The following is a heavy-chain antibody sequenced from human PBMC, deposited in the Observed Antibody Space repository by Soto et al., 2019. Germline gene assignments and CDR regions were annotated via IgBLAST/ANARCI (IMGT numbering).Heavy chain of an antibody. D-gene: IGHD2-2*01. CDR1: GYTFTSYG. J-gene: IGHJ4*02. Sequence: ASVKVSCKASGYTFTSYGISWVRQAPGQGLEWMGWMNPNSGNTGYAQKFQGRVTMTRNTSISTAYMELSSLRSEDTAVYYCARGTVVVPAAIDYWGQGTLVTVSS. V-gene: IGHV1-8*02. CDR2: MNPNSGNT. CDR3: ARGTVVVPAAIDY.